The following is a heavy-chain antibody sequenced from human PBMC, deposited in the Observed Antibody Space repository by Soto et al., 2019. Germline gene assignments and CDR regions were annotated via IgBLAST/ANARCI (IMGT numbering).Heavy chain of an antibody. CDR2: IYNSGST. D-gene: IGHD1-7*01. Sequence: QVQLQESGPGLVKPSETLSLTCTVSGGSISSYYWSWIRQPPGKGLEWIGYIYNSGSTNYNPPLKIPDAISVDTSQNQFSLQLSSVTAADTAVYYCARRYGTTFDYWGQGTLVTVSS. CDR1: GGSISSYY. CDR3: ARRYGTTFDY. J-gene: IGHJ4*02. V-gene: IGHV4-59*01.